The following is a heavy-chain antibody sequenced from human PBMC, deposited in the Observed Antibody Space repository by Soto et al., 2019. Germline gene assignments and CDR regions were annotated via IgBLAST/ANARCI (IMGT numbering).Heavy chain of an antibody. V-gene: IGHV4-31*01. CDR2: INYRGST. CDR1: GGSINSGGYY. J-gene: IGHJ5*01. CDR3: ARVFERATIAPAWLDS. D-gene: IGHD2-21*01. Sequence: QVQLQESGPGLVKPSQTLSLTCIVFGGSINSGGYYWSWIRQPPGKGLEWIGDINYRGSTYYNPSLKGPVTIPIDPSNNQFSLNLRPVTAADTAVYYCARVFERATIAPAWLDSWGQGTLVTVSS.